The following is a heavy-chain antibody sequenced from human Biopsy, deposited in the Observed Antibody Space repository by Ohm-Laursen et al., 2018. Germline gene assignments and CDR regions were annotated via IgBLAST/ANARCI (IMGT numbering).Heavy chain of an antibody. CDR2: IYYTGST. V-gene: IGHV4-59*01. Sequence: SETLSLTCTVSRDSISNYYWTWIRHSPGRGLEWIGYIYYTGSTNYNPSVKSRVTISVDTSKNQISLKLNSATAADTPVYFCARDSRGGHLNTTLITGKNLDSWGQGILVTVSS. CDR1: RDSISNYY. D-gene: IGHD3-16*01. CDR3: ARDSRGGHLNTTLITGKNLDS. J-gene: IGHJ4*02.